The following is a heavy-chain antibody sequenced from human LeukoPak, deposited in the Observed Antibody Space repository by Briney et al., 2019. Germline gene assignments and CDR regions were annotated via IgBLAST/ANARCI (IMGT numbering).Heavy chain of an antibody. D-gene: IGHD2-21*01. J-gene: IGHJ2*01. CDR1: GFTFSSYS. V-gene: IGHV3-21*01. CDR2: ISSSSSYI. CDR3: ARVHIVVVIAKGWYFDL. Sequence: PGGSLRLSCAASGFTFSSYSMNWVRQAPGKGLEWVSSISSSSSYIYYADSVKGRFTISRDNAKNSLYLQMNSLRAEDTAVYYCARVHIVVVIAKGWYFDLWGRGTLVTVSS.